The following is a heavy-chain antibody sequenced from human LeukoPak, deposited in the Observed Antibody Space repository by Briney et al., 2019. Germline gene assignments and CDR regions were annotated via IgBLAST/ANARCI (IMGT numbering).Heavy chain of an antibody. J-gene: IGHJ4*02. Sequence: GRSLRLSCAASGFTFSSYGMHWVRQAPGKGLEWVAVISYDGSNKYYADSVKGRFTISRDNSKNTLYLQMNSLRAEDTAVYYCARAPDSSGWSIDYWGQGTLVTVSS. D-gene: IGHD6-19*01. CDR2: ISYDGSNK. V-gene: IGHV3-30*03. CDR1: GFTFSSYG. CDR3: ARAPDSSGWSIDY.